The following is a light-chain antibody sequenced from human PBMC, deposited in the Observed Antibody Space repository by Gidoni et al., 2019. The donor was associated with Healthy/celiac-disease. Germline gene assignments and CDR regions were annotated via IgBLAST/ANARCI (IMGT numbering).Light chain of an antibody. CDR2: DAS. CDR1: QSVSSY. CDR3: QQRSNWPRLT. V-gene: IGKV3-11*01. Sequence: VLTQSPATLSLSPGERATLSCRASQSVSSYLAWYQQKPGQAPRLLIYDASNRATGIPARFSGSGSGTDFTLTISSLEPEDFAVYYCQQRSNWPRLTFGGXTKVEIK. J-gene: IGKJ4*01.